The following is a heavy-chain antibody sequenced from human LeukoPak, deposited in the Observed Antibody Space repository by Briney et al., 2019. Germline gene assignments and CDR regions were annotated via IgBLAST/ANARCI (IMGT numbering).Heavy chain of an antibody. D-gene: IGHD1-14*01. CDR3: AREAYRDASVDF. V-gene: IGHV3-7*05. Sequence: PGGSLRLSCSASGFTFSSFWMSWVRQAPGKGLEWVANIKKDGSEKYYVDSVKGRFTISRDNAKNSLYLQMNSLRVEDTAVYYCAREAYRDASVDFWGQGALITVSS. CDR2: IKKDGSEK. J-gene: IGHJ4*02. CDR1: GFTFSSFW.